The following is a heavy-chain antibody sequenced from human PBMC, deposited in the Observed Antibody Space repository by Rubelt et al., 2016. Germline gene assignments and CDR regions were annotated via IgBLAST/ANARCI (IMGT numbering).Heavy chain of an antibody. Sequence: QVTLRESGPALVKPTQTLTLTCTFSGFSLSTSGMCVSWIRPPPGQTLEWLALTDLDDDKYYSTSLRTRLTISKDTSKNQVVLTMTDMDPVDTATYYCARTQTETEPDYWGQGTLVTVSS. V-gene: IGHV2-70*01. D-gene: IGHD1-1*01. CDR1: GFSLSTSGMC. CDR3: ARTQTETEPDY. J-gene: IGHJ4*02. CDR2: TDLDDDK.